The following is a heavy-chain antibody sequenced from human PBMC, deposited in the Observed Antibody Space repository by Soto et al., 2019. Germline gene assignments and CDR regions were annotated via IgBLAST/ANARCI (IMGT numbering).Heavy chain of an antibody. CDR1: GFTFNNYA. V-gene: IGHV3-30-3*01. J-gene: IGHJ2*01. D-gene: IGHD5-18*01. CDR3: ARDPLWGTAMVLWYFEL. Sequence: ESGGGVVQPGRSLRLSCAASGFTFNNYAMHWVRQAPGKGLEWVALISYDGSNKYYADSVKGRFTISRDNSKNTLYLQMNSLRAEDTAVYYCARDPLWGTAMVLWYFELWGRGTLVTVSS. CDR2: ISYDGSNK.